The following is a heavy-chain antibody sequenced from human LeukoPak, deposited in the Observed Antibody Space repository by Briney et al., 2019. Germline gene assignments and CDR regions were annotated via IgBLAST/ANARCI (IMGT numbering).Heavy chain of an antibody. D-gene: IGHD6-19*01. Sequence: PGGSLRLSCVASGPTVSNNYMSWVRQAPGEGLEWVSVIYSGGYTYYADSVKGRFTISRDNSKNTMYLQMNSLRAEDTAVYYCARDGGSGWFKNDYWGQGTLVTVSS. J-gene: IGHJ4*02. V-gene: IGHV3-53*01. CDR2: IYSGGYT. CDR1: GPTVSNNY. CDR3: ARDGGSGWFKNDY.